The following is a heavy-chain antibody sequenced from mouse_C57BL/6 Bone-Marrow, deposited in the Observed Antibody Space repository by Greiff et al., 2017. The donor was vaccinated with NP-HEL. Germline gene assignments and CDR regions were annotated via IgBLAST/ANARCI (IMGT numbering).Heavy chain of an antibody. CDR3: AREWTTVVGNY. J-gene: IGHJ2*01. CDR2: INPNNGGT. Sequence: EVQLQQSGPELVKPGASVKISCKASGYTFTDYYMNWVKQSHGKSLEWIGDINPNNGGTSYNQKFKGKATLTVDKSSSTAYMELRSLTSEDSAVYYCAREWTTVVGNYWGQGTTLTVSS. D-gene: IGHD1-1*01. V-gene: IGHV1-26*01. CDR1: GYTFTDYY.